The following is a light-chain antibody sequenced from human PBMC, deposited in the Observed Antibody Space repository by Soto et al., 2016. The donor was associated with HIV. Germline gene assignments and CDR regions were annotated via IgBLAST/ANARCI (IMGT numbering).Light chain of an antibody. J-gene: IGLJ2*01. CDR1: NIGSKS. Sequence: SYVLTQSPSLSVAPRKTARITCGGNNIGSKSVHWYQQKPGQAPALVVYDDSDRPSGIPERFSGSNSGNTATLTISRVEAGDEADYYCQVWDVSSDHVVLGGGTKLTVL. CDR3: QVWDVSSDHVV. CDR2: DDS. V-gene: IGLV3-21*03.